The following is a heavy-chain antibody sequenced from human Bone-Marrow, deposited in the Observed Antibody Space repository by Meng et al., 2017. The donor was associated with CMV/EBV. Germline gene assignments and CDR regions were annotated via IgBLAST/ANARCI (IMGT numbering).Heavy chain of an antibody. CDR2: ISAYNGNT. Sequence: ASVKVSCKASGYTFTSYGISWVRQAPGQGLEWMGWISAYNGNTNYAQKLQGRVTMTTDTSTSTAYMELRSLRSDDTAVYYCARDFDFWSGYPDYYGMGDWGQGTTVTVSS. V-gene: IGHV1-18*01. CDR3: ARDFDFWSGYPDYYGMGD. J-gene: IGHJ6*02. D-gene: IGHD3-3*01. CDR1: GYTFTSYG.